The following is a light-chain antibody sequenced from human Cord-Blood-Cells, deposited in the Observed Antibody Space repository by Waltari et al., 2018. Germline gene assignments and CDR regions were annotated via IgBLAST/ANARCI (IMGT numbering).Light chain of an antibody. Sequence: QTVVTQEPSFSVSPGGTVTRTCGLSSGSVSTSYYPSWYQPTPGQAPRPLIYSTNTRSSGVPDRFSGSILGNKAALTITGAQADDESDYYCVLYMGSGIWVFGGGTKLTVL. V-gene: IGLV8-61*01. CDR2: STN. CDR1: SGSVSTSYY. J-gene: IGLJ3*02. CDR3: VLYMGSGIWV.